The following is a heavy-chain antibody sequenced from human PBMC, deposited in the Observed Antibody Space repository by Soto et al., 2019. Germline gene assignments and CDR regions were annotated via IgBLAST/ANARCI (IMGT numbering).Heavy chain of an antibody. D-gene: IGHD5-12*01. CDR1: GGSISSGVYY. CDR2: IYYSGST. J-gene: IGHJ5*02. CDR3: ARRGYSGYDYGWFDP. Sequence: PSETLSLTCPVSGGSISSGVYYWSWIRQHPGKGLEWIGYIYYSGSTYYNPSLKSRVTISVDTSTNQFSLKLSSVTAADTAVYYCARRGYSGYDYGWFDPSGQGTLVTVSS. V-gene: IGHV4-31*03.